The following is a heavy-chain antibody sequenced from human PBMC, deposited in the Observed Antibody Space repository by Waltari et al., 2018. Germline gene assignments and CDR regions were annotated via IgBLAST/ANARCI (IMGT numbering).Heavy chain of an antibody. V-gene: IGHV4-31*03. Sequence: QVQLQESGPGLVKPSQTLSLTCTVSGGSISSGGYYWSWIRQHPGKGLEWIWYIYYSGSTYYNPSLKSRVTISVDTSKNQFSLKLSSVTAADTAVYYCARGPMVRGVRGAFDIWGQGTMVTVSS. CDR1: GGSISSGGYY. CDR3: ARGPMVRGVRGAFDI. CDR2: IYYSGST. D-gene: IGHD3-10*01. J-gene: IGHJ3*02.